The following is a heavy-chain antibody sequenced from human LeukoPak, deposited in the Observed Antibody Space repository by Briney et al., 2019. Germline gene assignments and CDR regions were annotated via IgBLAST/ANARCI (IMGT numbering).Heavy chain of an antibody. J-gene: IGHJ3*02. V-gene: IGHV4-30-4*08. D-gene: IGHD2-2*01. CDR3: ASIENCSSTSCYPTDAFDI. CDR1: GGSISSGDYY. Sequence: SQTLSLTCTVSGGSISSGDYYWSWIRQPPGKGLEWIGYIYYSGSTYYNPSLKSRVTISVDTSKNQFSLKLGSVTAADTAVYYCASIENCSSTSCYPTDAFDIWGQGTMVTVSS. CDR2: IYYSGST.